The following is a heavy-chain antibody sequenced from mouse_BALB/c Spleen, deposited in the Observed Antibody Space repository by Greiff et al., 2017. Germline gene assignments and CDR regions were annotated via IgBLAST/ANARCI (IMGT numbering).Heavy chain of an antibody. CDR1: GFNIKDTY. V-gene: IGHV14-3*02. Sequence: EVQLQQSGAELVKPGASVKLSCTASGFNIKDTYMHWVKQRPEQGLEWIGRIDPANGNTKYDPKFQGKATITADTSSNTAYLQLSSLTSEDTAVYYCARWSGTKEAWFAYWGQGSLVTVSA. CDR3: ARWSGTKEAWFAY. CDR2: IDPANGNT. J-gene: IGHJ3*01. D-gene: IGHD4-1*01.